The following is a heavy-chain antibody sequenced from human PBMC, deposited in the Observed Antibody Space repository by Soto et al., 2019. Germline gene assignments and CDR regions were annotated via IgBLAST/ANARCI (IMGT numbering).Heavy chain of an antibody. Sequence: PSETLSLTCTVSGASIISGEHYWSWIRQAPGKGLEWIGHIYYTGITDYNPSLKSRVTISVDTSKNQLSLKLSSVTAADTAVYYCARPHGGSSGWDNWFDPWGQGTLVTVSS. CDR1: GASIISGEHY. V-gene: IGHV4-61*08. CDR2: IYYTGIT. D-gene: IGHD6-25*01. CDR3: ARPHGGSSGWDNWFDP. J-gene: IGHJ5*02.